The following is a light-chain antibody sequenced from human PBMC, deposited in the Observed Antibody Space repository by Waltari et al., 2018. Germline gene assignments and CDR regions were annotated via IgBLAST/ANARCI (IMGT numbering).Light chain of an antibody. CDR1: SGDLVIGNR. CDR2: DAS. J-gene: IGLJ3*02. CDR3: SSYTTNTRV. Sequence: QSALTQPASVSGSPGQSITISCTGTSGDLVIGNRVSWYQQYPGKAPKLMIYDASSRSSGVSERFSGTKSGNTASLTMSGLQVEDEADYCCSSYTTNTRVFGGGTKLTVL. V-gene: IGLV2-14*03.